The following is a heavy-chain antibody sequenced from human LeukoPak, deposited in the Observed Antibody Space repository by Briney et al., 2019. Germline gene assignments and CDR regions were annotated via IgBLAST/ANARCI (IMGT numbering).Heavy chain of an antibody. CDR1: GGSIRSYY. J-gene: IGHJ4*02. CDR2: IYFSGST. D-gene: IGHD3-3*01. CDR3: ARSYDTNFDY. Sequence: SETLSLTCTVSGGSIRSYYWSWIRQPPGKGLEWIGYIYFSGSTSYNPSLKSRVTISVDRSMNQFSLKLSSVAAADTAVYYCARSYDTNFDYWGQGTLVTVSS. V-gene: IGHV4-59*01.